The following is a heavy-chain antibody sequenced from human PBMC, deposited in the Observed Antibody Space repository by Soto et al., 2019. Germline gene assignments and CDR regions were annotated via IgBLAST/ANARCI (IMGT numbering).Heavy chain of an antibody. Sequence: SDTLSLTCTVSGGSISSISYYWGWIRQPPGKGLELIGRIYYSGSNYYNPSLKSRVTISVDKSKSQFSLKLSSVTAADTAVHYCARRVQLWLYYYYYGMDXWGQVTTVTVS. CDR2: IYYSGSN. CDR1: GGSISSISYY. V-gene: IGHV4-39*01. CDR3: ARRVQLWLYYYYYGMDX. J-gene: IGHJ6*02. D-gene: IGHD5-18*01.